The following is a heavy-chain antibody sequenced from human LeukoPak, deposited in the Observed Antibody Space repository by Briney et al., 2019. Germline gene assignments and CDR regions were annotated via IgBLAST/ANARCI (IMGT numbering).Heavy chain of an antibody. Sequence: SETLSLTCTVSGGSINNYYWSWIRQPPAQGLEWIGYIYYNGNTHYNPSLESRVTISIDTSKNQFSLKLNSVTAADTAVYYCARELAVAGRGYYFDYWGQGTLVTVSS. CDR2: IYYNGNT. CDR1: GGSINNYY. D-gene: IGHD6-19*01. V-gene: IGHV4-59*01. J-gene: IGHJ4*02. CDR3: ARELAVAGRGYYFDY.